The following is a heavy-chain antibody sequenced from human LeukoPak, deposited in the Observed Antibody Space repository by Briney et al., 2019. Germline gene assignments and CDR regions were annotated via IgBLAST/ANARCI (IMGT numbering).Heavy chain of an antibody. CDR1: GFTFDDYA. CDR2: ISNSGRST. D-gene: IGHD3-3*01. V-gene: IGHV3-23*01. Sequence: GRSLRLSCAASGFTFDDYAMSWVRQAPGKGLEWVSGISNSGRSTYYADPVKGRFTISRDNSKSTLYLQMNSLRAEDTAVYYCAKDRLESWSGFYFGLFDYWGQGALVTVAS. CDR3: AKDRLESWSGFYFGLFDY. J-gene: IGHJ4*02.